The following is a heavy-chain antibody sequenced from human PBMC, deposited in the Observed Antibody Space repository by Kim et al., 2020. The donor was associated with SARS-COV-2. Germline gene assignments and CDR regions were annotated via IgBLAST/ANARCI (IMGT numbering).Heavy chain of an antibody. Sequence: SETLSLTCTVSGGSISSYYWSWIRQPPGKGLEWIGYIYYSGSTNYNPYLKSRVTISVDTSKNQFTLKLSSVTAADTAVYYCASQEWERPYYYYGMDVWGQGTTVTVSS. CDR2: IYYSGST. V-gene: IGHV4-59*08. CDR3: ASQEWERPYYYYGMDV. D-gene: IGHD1-26*01. J-gene: IGHJ6*02. CDR1: GGSISSYY.